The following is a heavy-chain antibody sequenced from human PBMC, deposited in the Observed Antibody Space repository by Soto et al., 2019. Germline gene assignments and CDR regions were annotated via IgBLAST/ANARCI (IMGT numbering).Heavy chain of an antibody. V-gene: IGHV3-23*01. D-gene: IGHD6-13*01. CDR3: AKEHFSSSWYEATGYDAFDI. Sequence: GGSLRLSCAASGCTFSSYAMSWVRQAPVKGLEWVSAISGSGGSTYYADSVKGRFTISRDNSKNTLYLQMNSLRAEDTAVYYCAKEHFSSSWYEATGYDAFDICGEGTMVTVSS. CDR1: GCTFSSYA. CDR2: ISGSGGST. J-gene: IGHJ3*02.